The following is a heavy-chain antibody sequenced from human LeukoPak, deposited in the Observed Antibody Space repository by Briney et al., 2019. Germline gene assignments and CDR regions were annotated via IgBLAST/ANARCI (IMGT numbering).Heavy chain of an antibody. J-gene: IGHJ3*02. CDR2: VTRSGST. D-gene: IGHD6-13*01. CDR3: ARGYEGPGSTWYRLGAFDI. V-gene: IGHV4-34*01. Sequence: SETLSLTCAVYGVSFSSFSWNWIRQPPGKGLEWIGEVTRSGSTNYNPSLKSRVTISVDTSKNQFSLKLSSVTAADTAVYFCARGYEGPGSTWYRLGAFDIWDQGTMVTVSS. CDR1: GVSFSSFS.